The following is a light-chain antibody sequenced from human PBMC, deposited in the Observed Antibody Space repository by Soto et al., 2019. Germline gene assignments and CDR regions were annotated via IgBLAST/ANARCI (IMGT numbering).Light chain of an antibody. J-gene: IGKJ4*01. Sequence: AIRMTQSPSSFSASTGDRVTITCRATQDITNYLAWYQQKPGKAPKLLIYRASVLESGVPSRFIGGGSGTDFTFTISSLQPEDIATYYCQQYDNLPLTFGGGTKVDIK. V-gene: IGKV1-8*01. CDR2: RAS. CDR3: QQYDNLPLT. CDR1: QDITNY.